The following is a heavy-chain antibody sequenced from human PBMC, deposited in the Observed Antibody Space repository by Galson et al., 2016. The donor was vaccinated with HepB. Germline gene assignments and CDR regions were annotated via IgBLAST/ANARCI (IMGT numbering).Heavy chain of an antibody. J-gene: IGHJ3*02. CDR1: GYTFASHY. CDR2: IIPNDGTT. CDR3: ARDSGDHAFDI. V-gene: IGHV1-46*01. Sequence: SVKVSCKASGYTFASHYMHWVRQAPGQGLEWMTMIIPNDGTTRYAQKFQGRVTMTRDTSTSTVYMELTSLRSEDTAVYYCARDSGDHAFDIWGQGTMVTVSS. D-gene: IGHD3-10*01.